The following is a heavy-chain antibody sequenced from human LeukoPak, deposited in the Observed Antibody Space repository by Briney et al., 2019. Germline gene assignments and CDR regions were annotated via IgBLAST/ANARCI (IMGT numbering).Heavy chain of an antibody. CDR3: ARGRIAVAGTNYYYYGMDV. CDR1: GYTFTSYG. Sequence: GASVTVSCKASGYTFTSYGISWVRQAPGQGLGWMGWISAYNGNTNYAQKLQGRVTMTTDTSTSTAYMELRSLRSDDTAVYYCARGRIAVAGTNYYYYGMDVWGQGTTATVSS. D-gene: IGHD6-19*01. J-gene: IGHJ6*02. V-gene: IGHV1-18*01. CDR2: ISAYNGNT.